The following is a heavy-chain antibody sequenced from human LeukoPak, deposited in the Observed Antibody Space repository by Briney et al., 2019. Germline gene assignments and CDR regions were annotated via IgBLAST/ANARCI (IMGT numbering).Heavy chain of an antibody. CDR1: GYSFTSYW. D-gene: IGHD6-13*01. CDR3: ARVCGYSSSWYILPYYMDV. J-gene: IGHJ6*03. CDR2: IYPGDSDT. V-gene: IGHV5-51*01. Sequence: GESLKISCKGSGYSFTSYWIGWVRQMPGKGLEWMGIIYPGDSDTRYSPSFQGQVTISADKSISTAYLQWSSLKASDTAMYYCARVCGYSSSWYILPYYMDVWGKGTTVTVSS.